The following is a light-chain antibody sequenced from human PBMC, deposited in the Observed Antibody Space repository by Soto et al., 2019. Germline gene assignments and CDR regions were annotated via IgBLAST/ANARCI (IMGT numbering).Light chain of an antibody. CDR3: QQYNNWPRRT. Sequence: EIVMTQSPATLSVSPGERATLSCRASQSVSSNLAWYQQKPGQAPRLLIYGASTRATGIPARFSGSGSGTESTLTISSLQSEDFAVYYCQQYNNWPRRTFGQGTKVEIK. CDR2: GAS. J-gene: IGKJ1*01. CDR1: QSVSSN. V-gene: IGKV3-15*01.